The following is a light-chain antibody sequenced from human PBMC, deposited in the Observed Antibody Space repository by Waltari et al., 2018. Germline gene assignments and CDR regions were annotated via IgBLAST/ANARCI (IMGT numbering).Light chain of an antibody. Sequence: QSALTQPASVSGSPGQSITISCTGTNSDVGGYDYVSWYQQHTGKAPKLMIYEVRNRPSGVSSRFSGSKSGNTASLTISGLQAEDEADYYCSSYTSSNTVFGGGTKLTVL. CDR3: SSYTSSNTV. J-gene: IGLJ2*01. V-gene: IGLV2-14*01. CDR2: EVR. CDR1: NSDVGGYDY.